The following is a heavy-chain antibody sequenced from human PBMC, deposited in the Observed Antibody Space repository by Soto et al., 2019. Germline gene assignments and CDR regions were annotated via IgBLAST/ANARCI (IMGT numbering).Heavy chain of an antibody. D-gene: IGHD3-3*01. Sequence: SETLALTCTVAGGSISSSSYFWGWIRQPPGKGLEWIGSIYYSGSTYNNPSLKSRVTISVDTAKNQFSLKMSSVTAADTALYHCARLRNDDFWSGYINWFGPWGQGTLVTVSS. V-gene: IGHV4-39*01. J-gene: IGHJ5*02. CDR2: IYYSGST. CDR3: ARLRNDDFWSGYINWFGP. CDR1: GGSISSSSYF.